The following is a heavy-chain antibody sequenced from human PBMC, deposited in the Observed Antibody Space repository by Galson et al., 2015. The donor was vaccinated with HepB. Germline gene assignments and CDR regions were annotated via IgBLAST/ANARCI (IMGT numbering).Heavy chain of an antibody. CDR3: ASSSSSSSWGFDY. J-gene: IGHJ4*02. D-gene: IGHD6-13*01. CDR2: IIPIFGTA. V-gene: IGHV1-69*13. CDR1: GGTFSSYA. Sequence: SVKVSCKASGGTFSSYAISWVRQAPGQGLEWMGGIIPIFGTANYAQKFQGRVTITADESTSTAYMELSSLRSEDTAVYYCASSSSSSSWGFDYWGQGTLVTVSS.